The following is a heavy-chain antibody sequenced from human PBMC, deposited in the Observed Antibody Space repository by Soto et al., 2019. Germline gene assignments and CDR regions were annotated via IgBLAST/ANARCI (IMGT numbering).Heavy chain of an antibody. CDR2: ISGSGGST. V-gene: IGHV3-23*01. J-gene: IGHJ6*02. D-gene: IGHD3-3*01. CDR3: AKATYYDFWSGYLYGMDV. Sequence: AISGSGGSTYYADSVKCRFTISRDNSKNTLYLQMNSLRAEDTAVYYCAKATYYDFWSGYLYGMDVWGQGTTVTVSS.